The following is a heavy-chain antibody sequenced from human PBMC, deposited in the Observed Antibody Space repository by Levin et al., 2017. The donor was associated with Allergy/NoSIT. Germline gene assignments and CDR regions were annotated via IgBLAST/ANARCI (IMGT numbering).Heavy chain of an antibody. CDR1: GGSFSGYY. V-gene: IGHV4-34*01. CDR3: ARGREYYDSSGYFDY. CDR2: INHSGST. J-gene: IGHJ4*02. D-gene: IGHD3-22*01. Sequence: SETLSLTCAVYGGSFSGYYWSWIRQPPGKGLEWIGEINHSGSTNYNPSLKSRVTISVDTSKNQFSLKLSSVTAADTAVYYCARGREYYDSSGYFDYWGQGTLVTVSS.